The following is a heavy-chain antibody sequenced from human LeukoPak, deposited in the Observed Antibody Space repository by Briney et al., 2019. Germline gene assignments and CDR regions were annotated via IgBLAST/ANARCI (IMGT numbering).Heavy chain of an antibody. V-gene: IGHV1-69*05. J-gene: IGHJ5*02. CDR1: GGTFSSYA. D-gene: IGHD3-22*01. CDR2: ITPIFGTA. CDR3: ARDQHYDSSGYYNWFDP. Sequence: GASVKVSCKASGGTFSSYAISWVRQAPGQGLEWMGGITPIFGTANYAQKFQGRVTITTDESTSTAYMELSSLRSEDAAVYYCARDQHYDSSGYYNWFDPWGRGTLVTVSS.